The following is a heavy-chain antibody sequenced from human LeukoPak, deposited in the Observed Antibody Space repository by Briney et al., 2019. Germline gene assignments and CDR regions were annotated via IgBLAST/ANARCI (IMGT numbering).Heavy chain of an antibody. D-gene: IGHD1-26*01. Sequence: SETLSLTCTVSGGSVSSGSYYWSWIRQPPGKGLEWIGNSYYNGNPNYNPSLKSRVTISLDTSKNQFSLELNSVTAADTAVYYCARGRAGSFFDSWGQGTLVTVSS. CDR2: SYYNGNP. J-gene: IGHJ4*02. CDR1: GGSVSSGSYY. V-gene: IGHV4-61*01. CDR3: ARGRAGSFFDS.